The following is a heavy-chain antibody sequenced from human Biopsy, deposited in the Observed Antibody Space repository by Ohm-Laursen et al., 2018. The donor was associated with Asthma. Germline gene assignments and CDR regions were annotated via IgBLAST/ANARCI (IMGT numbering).Heavy chain of an antibody. J-gene: IGHJ6*02. D-gene: IGHD3-10*01. CDR3: ARAVDYSHYYGIDV. CDR1: GYTFNSAG. CDR2: ISVYNGNT. V-gene: IGHV1-18*01. Sequence: ASVKVSCKTSGYTFNSAGITWVRQAPGQGLEWMGWISVYNGNTKVAQKLQDRVTMITDTSTSTAYMELRSLRSDDTTVYFCARAVDYSHYYGIDVWGQGTTVTVS.